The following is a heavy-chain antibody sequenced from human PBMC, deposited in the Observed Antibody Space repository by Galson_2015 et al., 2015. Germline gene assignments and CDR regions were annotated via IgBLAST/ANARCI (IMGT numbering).Heavy chain of an antibody. CDR1: GYTFTSYY. CDR2: INPSGGSP. V-gene: IGHV1-46*01. Sequence: SVKVSCKASGYTFTSYYMHWARQAPGQGLEWMGIINPSGGSPSYAQKFQGRVTMTRDTSTSTVYMELSSLRSEDTAVYYCSRVHCGGGSCQEDPDYYSYGMDVSRQGTTVTLAS. J-gene: IGHJ6*02. CDR3: SRVHCGGGSCQEDPDYYSYGMDV. D-gene: IGHD2-15*01.